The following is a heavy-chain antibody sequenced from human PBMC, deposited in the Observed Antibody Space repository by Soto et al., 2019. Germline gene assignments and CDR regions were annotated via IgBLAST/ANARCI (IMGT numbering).Heavy chain of an antibody. Sequence: LSLTCAVSGGSISSGGYSWSWIRQPPGKGLEWIGYIYHSGSTYYNPSLKSRVTISVDRSKNQFSLKLSSVTAADTAVYYCARDGYNSGLDYWGQGTLVTVSS. CDR3: ARDGYNSGLDY. V-gene: IGHV4-30-2*01. J-gene: IGHJ4*02. CDR2: IYHSGST. CDR1: GGSISSGGYS. D-gene: IGHD5-12*01.